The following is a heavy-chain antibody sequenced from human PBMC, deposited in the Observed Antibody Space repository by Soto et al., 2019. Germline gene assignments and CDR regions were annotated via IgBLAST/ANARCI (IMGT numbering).Heavy chain of an antibody. J-gene: IGHJ4*02. CDR2: IDYSGST. CDR3: ARTNTSSTSLHVDY. D-gene: IGHD2-2*01. CDR1: GGSISRGDYY. V-gene: IGHV4-31*03. Sequence: QVQLQESGPGLVKPSQTLSLTCTVSGGSISRGDYYWTWIRQHPGKGLEWIGYIDYSGSTKHNPSLTSRITISVETSKNQFSLKLHSVTAADTAVYYCARTNTSSTSLHVDYWGQGTQVTVSS.